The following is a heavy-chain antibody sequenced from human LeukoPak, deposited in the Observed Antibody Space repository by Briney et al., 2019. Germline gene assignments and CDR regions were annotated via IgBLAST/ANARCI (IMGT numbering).Heavy chain of an antibody. CDR3: ARAPMDSSGYYPNDALDI. CDR2: ISAYTGNT. D-gene: IGHD3-22*01. J-gene: IGHJ3*02. V-gene: IGHV1-18*01. CDR1: GYTFSTYG. Sequence: GAPVKVSCKASGYTFSTYGISWVRQAPGQGLEWMGWISAYTGNTNYAQDLQGRVTMTTDTSTSTAYMELRSLRSDDTAVYYCARAPMDSSGYYPNDALDIWGQGTMVTVSS.